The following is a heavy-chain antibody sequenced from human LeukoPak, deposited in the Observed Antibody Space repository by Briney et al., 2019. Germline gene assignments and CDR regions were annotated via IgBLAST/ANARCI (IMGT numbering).Heavy chain of an antibody. Sequence: SETLPLTCAVHGGSFSGYYWSWIRQPPGKGLEWIGEINHSGSTNYNPSLKSRVTISVDTSKNQFSLKLSSVTAADTAVYYCARTRITMVRGVINYFDYWGQGTLVTVSS. CDR3: ARTRITMVRGVINYFDY. V-gene: IGHV4-34*01. CDR1: GGSFSGYY. CDR2: INHSGST. D-gene: IGHD3-10*01. J-gene: IGHJ4*02.